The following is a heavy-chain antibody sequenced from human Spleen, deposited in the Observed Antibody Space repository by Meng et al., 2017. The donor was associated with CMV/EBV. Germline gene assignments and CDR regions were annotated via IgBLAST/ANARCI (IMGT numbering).Heavy chain of an antibody. CDR1: GFTFSSYS. Sequence: GGSLRLSCAASGFTFSSYSMNWVRQAPGKGLEWVSSISRSSSYIYYADSVKGRFTISRDNAKNTLYLQMNSLRAEDTAVYYCARDLDYKVFGINYYYGMDVWGQGTTVTVSS. D-gene: IGHD3-3*01. V-gene: IGHV3-21*01. CDR2: ISRSSSYI. J-gene: IGHJ6*02. CDR3: ARDLDYKVFGINYYYGMDV.